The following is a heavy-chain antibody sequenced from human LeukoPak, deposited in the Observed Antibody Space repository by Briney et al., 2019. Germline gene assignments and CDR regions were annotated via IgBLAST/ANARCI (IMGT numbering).Heavy chain of an antibody. V-gene: IGHV5-51*01. Sequence: PGESLKISCKGSGYSFTSYWIGWVRQMPGKGLEWMGIIYPGDSDTRYSPSFQGQVTISADKSICTAYLQWSSLKASDTAMYYCARQGTDDYGDYLYYYYYGMDVWGQGTTVTVSS. D-gene: IGHD4-17*01. CDR2: IYPGDSDT. J-gene: IGHJ6*02. CDR3: ARQGTDDYGDYLYYYYYGMDV. CDR1: GYSFTSYW.